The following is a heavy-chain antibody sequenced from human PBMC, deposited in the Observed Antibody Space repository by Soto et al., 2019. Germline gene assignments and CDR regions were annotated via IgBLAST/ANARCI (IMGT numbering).Heavy chain of an antibody. Sequence: QVQLVESGGGVVQTGRSLTLSCAASGFTFSNYGMHWVCQAPGKGLEWVAVIWHDGSNKYYADSVQGRFTVSRDSSDNALDLQLNSLRAEDTAVYYCARGFSIAAPGGAYTYYTLDVWGRGTTVTVSS. CDR1: GFTFSNYG. CDR3: ARGFSIAAPGGAYTYYTLDV. J-gene: IGHJ6*02. V-gene: IGHV3-33*01. D-gene: IGHD6-13*01. CDR2: IWHDGSNK.